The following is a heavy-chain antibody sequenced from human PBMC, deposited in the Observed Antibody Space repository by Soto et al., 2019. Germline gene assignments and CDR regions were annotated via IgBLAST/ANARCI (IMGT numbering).Heavy chain of an antibody. J-gene: IGHJ4*02. V-gene: IGHV1-18*01. Sequence: QVQLVQSGAEVRKPGASVKVSCKASGHTFITFGVSWVRQAPGQGREWMGWINNRNGNTNYAQKFQGRVTMTRDTSTTTVYMELRSLTSDDTAVYYCARDGNQWDHKYCDSWGQGTLVIVSS. D-gene: IGHD1-26*01. CDR3: ARDGNQWDHKYCDS. CDR1: GHTFITFG. CDR2: INNRNGNT.